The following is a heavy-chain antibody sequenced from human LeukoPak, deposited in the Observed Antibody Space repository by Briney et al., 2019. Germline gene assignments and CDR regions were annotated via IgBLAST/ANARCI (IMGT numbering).Heavy chain of an antibody. J-gene: IGHJ1*01. CDR1: GFTLSSYG. D-gene: IGHD2-21*02. Sequence: GGSLRLSCVASGFTLSSYGMHWVRQAPGKGLEWVALISYDGSQKYYADSVKGRFTVSRDNAQNSMYPQMNSLRVEDTAVYYCTSWGDTTAEYFQRWGQGTLVTVSS. CDR2: ISYDGSQK. CDR3: TSWGDTTAEYFQR. V-gene: IGHV3-30*03.